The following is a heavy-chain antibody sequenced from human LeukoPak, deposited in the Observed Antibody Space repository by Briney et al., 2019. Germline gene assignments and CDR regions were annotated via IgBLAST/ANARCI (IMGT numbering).Heavy chain of an antibody. V-gene: IGHV1-24*01. CDR3: ATFQAYANSGHLRPYFDY. Sequence: ASVKVPCKLSGYSLTELAIHWVRQAPGKGLEWMGGSDPEDVKTSFAEKFQGRVTFTEDTSTDTAFMELSRLRADDTAVYYCATFQAYANSGHLRPYFDYWGQGTLVTVSS. J-gene: IGHJ4*02. CDR1: GYSLTELA. CDR2: SDPEDVKT. D-gene: IGHD3-22*01.